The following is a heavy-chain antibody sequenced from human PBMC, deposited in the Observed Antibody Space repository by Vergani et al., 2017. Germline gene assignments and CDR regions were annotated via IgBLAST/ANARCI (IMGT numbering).Heavy chain of an antibody. J-gene: IGHJ5*02. D-gene: IGHD1-14*01. CDR2: TWYDGNNK. Sequence: QVQLVESGGGVVQPGRSLRLSCAASGLTFNQYGMHWVRQAPGKGLEWVAVTWYDGNNKQYADSVKRRFTISRDNSKSTMYLQMNSLRDEDTGVYYCARDLRLLYNRFDPWGQGTLVTVSS. CDR1: GLTFNQYG. V-gene: IGHV3-33*01. CDR3: ARDLRLLYNRFDP.